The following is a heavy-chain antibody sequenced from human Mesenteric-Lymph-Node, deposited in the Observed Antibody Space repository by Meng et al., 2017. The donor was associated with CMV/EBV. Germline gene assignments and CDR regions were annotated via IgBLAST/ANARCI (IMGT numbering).Heavy chain of an antibody. CDR1: GGHFSRYA. Sequence: SGGHFSRYAISWVRQAPGQGLEGMGGIIPIFGTANYAQKFQGRVTITTDESTSTAYMELSSLRSEDTAVYYCARPAKSGWYWEYYFDYWGQGTLVTVSS. CDR2: IIPIFGTA. V-gene: IGHV1-69*05. CDR3: ARPAKSGWYWEYYFDY. D-gene: IGHD6-19*01. J-gene: IGHJ4*02.